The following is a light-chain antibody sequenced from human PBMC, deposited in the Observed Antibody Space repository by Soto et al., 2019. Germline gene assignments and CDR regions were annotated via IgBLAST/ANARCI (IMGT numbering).Light chain of an antibody. J-gene: IGKJ5*01. Sequence: EIVMTQSPGTLSLSPGERATLSCRASQSVTTQLAWYQQKPGQAPRLLIYGASNRATDIPDRFSGRGSGTDFTLTISRLEPEDFAVYYCQQYGSSPPSSTFGQGTRLEIK. CDR2: GAS. CDR1: QSVTTQ. V-gene: IGKV3-20*01. CDR3: QQYGSSPPSST.